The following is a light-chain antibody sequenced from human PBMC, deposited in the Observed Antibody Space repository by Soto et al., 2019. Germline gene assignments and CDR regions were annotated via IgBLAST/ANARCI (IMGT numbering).Light chain of an antibody. V-gene: IGKV1-33*01. CDR3: QQHHDFPYT. Sequence: DLQMTQSPSSLSASVGDRVNITCQASQDIQNYINWYQHTPGKAPKLLIFDASNLQPGVASRFSGRASGTDFFLTISSLHPEDFATYFCQQHHDFPYTFGQGTKLDIK. CDR2: DAS. J-gene: IGKJ2*01. CDR1: QDIQNY.